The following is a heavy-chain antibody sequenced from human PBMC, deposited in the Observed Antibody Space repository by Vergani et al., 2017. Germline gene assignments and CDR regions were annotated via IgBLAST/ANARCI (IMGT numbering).Heavy chain of an antibody. V-gene: IGHV3-21*01. CDR2: ISSSSSYI. CDR1: GFTFSSYS. J-gene: IGHJ4*02. CDR3: ARDRIATWGFDY. Sequence: EVQLVESGGGLVKPGGSLRLSCAASGFTFSSYSMNWVRQAPGKGLEWVSSISSSSSYIYYADSVKGRFTISRDNAKNSLYLQMNSLRAEDTAVYYCARDRIATWGFDYWGQGTLVTVSS. D-gene: IGHD2-21*01.